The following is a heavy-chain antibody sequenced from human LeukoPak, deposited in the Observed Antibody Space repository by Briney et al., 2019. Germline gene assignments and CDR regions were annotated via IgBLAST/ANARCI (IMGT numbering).Heavy chain of an antibody. J-gene: IGHJ4*02. D-gene: IGHD6-19*01. CDR3: ARDRGSGWHTFDY. CDR1: GFTVSSNY. Sequence: GGSLRLSCAVSGFTVSSNYMTWVRQAPGKGLEWVSVIYSGGSTYYVDSVKGRFTISRDNSKNTVYLQMNRLRADDTAVYYCARDRGSGWHTFDYWGQGTLVTVSS. V-gene: IGHV3-66*01. CDR2: IYSGGST.